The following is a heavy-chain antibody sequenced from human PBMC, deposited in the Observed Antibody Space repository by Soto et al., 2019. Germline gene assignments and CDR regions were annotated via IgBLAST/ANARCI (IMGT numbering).Heavy chain of an antibody. J-gene: IGHJ4*02. D-gene: IGHD3-22*01. CDR3: ATEGKDDSVKGGFDN. V-gene: IGHV3-33*01. CDR2: IWYDGSNK. CDR1: GFRFSSYG. Sequence: QVQLVESGGGVVQPGRSLRLSCEASGFRFSSYGMNWVRQSPGKGLEWVAVIWYDGSNKFYGNSVKGRFTISRDNSRNTLYLQMNSLRDEDTAVYYCATEGKDDSVKGGFDNWGQGTLVTVSS.